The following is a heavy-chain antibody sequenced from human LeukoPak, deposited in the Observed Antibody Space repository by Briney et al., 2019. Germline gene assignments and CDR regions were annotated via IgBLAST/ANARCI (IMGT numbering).Heavy chain of an antibody. CDR1: GGTFSNYA. CDR3: ARPRTYYDFWRGYPPFDY. Sequence: EASVTVSCTASGGTFSNYAISWVRQAPGQGLEWMGGIITNYGTTNYAQKYQGRVTITADESTTTVYMELSSLRSEDTAVYYCARPRTYYDFWRGYPPFDYWGQGTLVTVSS. V-gene: IGHV1-69*13. CDR2: IITNYGTT. D-gene: IGHD3-3*01. J-gene: IGHJ4*02.